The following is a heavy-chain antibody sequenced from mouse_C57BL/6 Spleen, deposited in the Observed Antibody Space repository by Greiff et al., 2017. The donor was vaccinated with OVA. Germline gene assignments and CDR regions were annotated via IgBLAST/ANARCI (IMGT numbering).Heavy chain of an antibody. V-gene: IGHV5-9*01. D-gene: IGHD2-1*01. Sequence: DVMLVESGGGLVKPGGSLKLSCAASGFTFSSYTMSWVRQTPEKRLEWVATISGGGGNTYYPDSVKGRFTISRDNAKNTLYLQMSSLRSEDTALYYCARRGNYDYWYFDVWGTGTTVTVSS. J-gene: IGHJ1*03. CDR3: ARRGNYDYWYFDV. CDR1: GFTFSSYT. CDR2: ISGGGGNT.